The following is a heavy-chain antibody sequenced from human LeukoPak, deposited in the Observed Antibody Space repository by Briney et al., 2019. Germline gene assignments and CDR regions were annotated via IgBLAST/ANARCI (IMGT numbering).Heavy chain of an antibody. Sequence: SETLSLTCAVYGGSFSGYYWSWIRQPPGKGLEWIGEINHSGSTNYNPSLKSRVTISVDTSKNQFSLKLSSVTAADTAVYYCARSSGRGVATIWGSYYYGMDVWGQGTTVTVSS. CDR2: INHSGST. V-gene: IGHV4-34*01. D-gene: IGHD5-12*01. J-gene: IGHJ6*02. CDR3: ARSSGRGVATIWGSYYYGMDV. CDR1: GGSFSGYY.